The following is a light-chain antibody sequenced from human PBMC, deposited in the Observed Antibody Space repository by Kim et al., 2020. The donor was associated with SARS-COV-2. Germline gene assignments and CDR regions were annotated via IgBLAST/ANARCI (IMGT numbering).Light chain of an antibody. CDR3: QQFNNYPPT. CDR2: DAS. CDR1: HGISSA. V-gene: IGKV1D-13*01. Sequence: AIQLTQSPSSLSASVGDRVTITCRASHGISSALAWYQQKPGKAPKLLIYDASSVESGVPSRFSGSGSGTDFTLTISSLQPEDFATYYCQQFNNYPPTFGQGTRLEIK. J-gene: IGKJ5*01.